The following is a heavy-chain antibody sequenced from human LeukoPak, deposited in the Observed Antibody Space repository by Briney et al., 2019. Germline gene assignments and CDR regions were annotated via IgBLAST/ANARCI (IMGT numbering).Heavy chain of an antibody. CDR2: MNTDGSRI. Sequence: GGSLRLSCAASGFTFSRYWMHWVRQAPGKGLVWVSRMNTDGSRIDYADSVRGRFTISRDNAKNTLYLQMNSLGAENTAVYSCASDFTGRDDYWGQGTLVTVSP. CDR3: ASDFTGRDDY. J-gene: IGHJ4*02. CDR1: GFTFSRYW. V-gene: IGHV3-74*01. D-gene: IGHD2-8*02.